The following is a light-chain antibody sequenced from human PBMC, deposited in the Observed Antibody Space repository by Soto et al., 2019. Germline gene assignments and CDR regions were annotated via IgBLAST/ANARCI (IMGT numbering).Light chain of an antibody. Sequence: ESVLTQSPATLSLSPGERATLSCRASPSVSNSLAWYQHKPGQAPRLLIYDAFNRATGVPTRFSGSGSGTDFTLTISSLEPEDFAIYYCQQSYSNPFTFGPGTRVDI. J-gene: IGKJ3*01. CDR1: PSVSNS. V-gene: IGKV3-11*01. CDR2: DAF. CDR3: QQSYSNPFT.